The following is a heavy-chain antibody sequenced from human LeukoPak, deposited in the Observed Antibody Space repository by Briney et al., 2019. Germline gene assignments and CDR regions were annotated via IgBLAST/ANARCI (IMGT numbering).Heavy chain of an antibody. V-gene: IGHV4-39*07. Sequence: PSETPSLTCTVSGRSINSKSYYWGWIPQPPDKAAEGIGSIYYGGSTYYNPSLKSRVTILVDVDTSKNQFSLKLSSVTAADTAVYYCARDPGYYYYYYYMDVWGKGTTVTVSS. CDR3: ARDPGYYYYYYYMDV. CDR2: IYYGGST. CDR1: GRSINSKSYY. J-gene: IGHJ6*03.